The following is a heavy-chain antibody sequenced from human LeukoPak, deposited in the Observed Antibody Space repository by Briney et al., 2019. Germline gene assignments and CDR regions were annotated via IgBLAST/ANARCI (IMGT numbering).Heavy chain of an antibody. CDR1: GFTVSSNY. V-gene: IGHV3-53*01. CDR2: IYTGCST. J-gene: IGHJ5*01. Sequence: GGSLRLSCPASGFTVSSNYMSWVRPAPGKGLEWVSVIYTGCSTYYAGSVKGRFTIPRDNSKNTLYLQMNSLRAEDTAVYYCAKGPFDTTGYSWLDPWGQGTLVTVSS. CDR3: AKGPFDTTGYSWLDP. D-gene: IGHD3-22*01.